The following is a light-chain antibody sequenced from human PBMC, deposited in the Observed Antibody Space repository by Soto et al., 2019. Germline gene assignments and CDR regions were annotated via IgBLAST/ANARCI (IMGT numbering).Light chain of an antibody. J-gene: IGKJ1*01. CDR3: QQSYSTLWT. CDR2: TTS. CDR1: QSISNY. Sequence: DIQMTQSPSSLSASVGDRVTITCRASQSISNYLNWYQQKPGKAPKLLIYTTSSLQSGVPSRFSGSASGTDFTLTISSLQPEDFATYYCQQSYSTLWTFGQGTKVEIK. V-gene: IGKV1-39*01.